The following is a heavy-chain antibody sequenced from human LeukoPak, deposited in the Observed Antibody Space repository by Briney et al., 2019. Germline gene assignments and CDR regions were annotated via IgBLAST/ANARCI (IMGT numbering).Heavy chain of an antibody. CDR1: GFTFSSYS. V-gene: IGHV3-21*01. J-gene: IGHJ6*02. CDR2: ISSSSSYI. CDR3: ARRLAYCGGDCYSPHYYGMDV. D-gene: IGHD2-21*02. Sequence: GGSLRLSCAASGFTFSSYSMNWVRQAPGKGLEWVSSISSSSSYIYYADSVKGRFTISRDNAKNSLYLQMNSLRAEDTAVYYCARRLAYCGGDCYSPHYYGMDVWGQGTTVTVSS.